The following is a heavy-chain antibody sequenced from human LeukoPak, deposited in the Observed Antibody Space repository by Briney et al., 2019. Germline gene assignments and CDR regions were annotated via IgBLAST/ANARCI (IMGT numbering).Heavy chain of an antibody. V-gene: IGHV4-59*01. Sequence: KPSETLSLTCTVSGGSISSYYWSWIRQPPGKGLEWIGYIYYSGSTNYNPSLKSRVTISVDTSKNQFSLKLSSVTAADTAVYYCAGSSWYGLGDYWGQGTLVTVSS. CDR1: GGSISSYY. CDR3: AGSSWYGLGDY. D-gene: IGHD6-13*01. J-gene: IGHJ4*02. CDR2: IYYSGST.